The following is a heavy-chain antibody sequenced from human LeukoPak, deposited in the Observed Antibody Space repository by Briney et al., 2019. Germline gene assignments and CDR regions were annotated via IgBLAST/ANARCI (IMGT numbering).Heavy chain of an antibody. CDR1: GYTFTSYD. CDR2: ISAYNGNT. D-gene: IGHD6-19*01. J-gene: IGHJ5*02. Sequence: ASVKVSCKASGYTFTSYDIHWVRQATGQGLEWMGWISAYNGNTNYAQKLQGRVTMTTDTSTSTAYMELRSLRSDDTAVYYCARDRAAVAGTWMGAWFDPWGQGTLVTVSS. CDR3: ARDRAAVAGTWMGAWFDP. V-gene: IGHV1-18*01.